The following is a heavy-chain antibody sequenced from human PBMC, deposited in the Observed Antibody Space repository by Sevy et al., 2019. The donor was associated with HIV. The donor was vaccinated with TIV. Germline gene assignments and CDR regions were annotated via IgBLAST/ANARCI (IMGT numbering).Heavy chain of an antibody. D-gene: IGHD6-19*01. CDR2: VYYSGRT. CDR3: ARPGDSSALRGGHQYTVAI. J-gene: IGHJ6*02. V-gene: IGHV4-39*01. Sequence: SETLSLTCTVSGGSIRTSGDYWGWIRQPPGKGLEWIGSVYYSGRTHYNSSLRGRVTISVDTSKNQFSLRLSSVTAADTAVYYCARPGDSSALRGGHQYTVAIWGQGTTVTVSS. CDR1: GGSIRTSGDY.